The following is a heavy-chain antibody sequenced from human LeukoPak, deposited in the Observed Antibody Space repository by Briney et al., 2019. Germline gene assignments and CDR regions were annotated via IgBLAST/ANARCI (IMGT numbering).Heavy chain of an antibody. V-gene: IGHV4-59*01. CDR1: GGSISSYY. J-gene: IGHJ5*02. CDR3: ARASDYDFWSGGDWFDP. D-gene: IGHD3-3*01. CDR2: ICYSGST. Sequence: PSETLSLTCTVSGGSISSYYWSWIRQPPGKGLEWIGYICYSGSTNYNPSLKSRVTISVDTSKNQFSLKLSSVTAADTAVYYCARASDYDFWSGGDWFDPWGQGTLVTVSS.